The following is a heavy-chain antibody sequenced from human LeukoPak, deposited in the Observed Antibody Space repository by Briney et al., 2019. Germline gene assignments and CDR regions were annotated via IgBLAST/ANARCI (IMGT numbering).Heavy chain of an antibody. CDR1: GFTFSSYA. D-gene: IGHD2-15*01. CDR3: ARVLRYCSGGNCYSGGLGYMDV. V-gene: IGHV3-48*04. J-gene: IGHJ6*03. Sequence: GGSLRLSCAASGFTFSSYAMHWVRQAPGKGLEWVSSISRSGSTKYYADSVKGRFTISRDNAKNSLFLQINSLRAEDTAVYYCARVLRYCSGGNCYSGGLGYMDVWGKGTTVTISS. CDR2: ISRSGSTK.